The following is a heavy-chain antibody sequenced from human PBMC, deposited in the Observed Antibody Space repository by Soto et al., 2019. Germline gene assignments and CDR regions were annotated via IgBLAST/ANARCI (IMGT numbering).Heavy chain of an antibody. Sequence: QVQLVQSGAEVKKPGSSVKVSCRASGGTFNNYGINWVRQAPGQGLEWMGGIIPKFTTANYAQNFQGRVTITAGEFTSTAYMELRTLRSEDTSVYYCSRRATNDFDFGSGYYDFDYWGQGTLVTVSS. CDR2: IIPKFTTA. CDR1: GGTFNNYG. CDR3: SRRATNDFDFGSGYYDFDY. D-gene: IGHD3-3*01. J-gene: IGHJ4*02. V-gene: IGHV1-69*01.